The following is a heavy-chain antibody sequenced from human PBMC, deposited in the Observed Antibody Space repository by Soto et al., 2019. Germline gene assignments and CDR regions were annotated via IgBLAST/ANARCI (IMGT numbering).Heavy chain of an antibody. V-gene: IGHV3-73*02. CDR3: SRKVDGAAYRPSHGYGIDL. CDR2: IRSKANTYST. D-gene: IGHD2-21*01. J-gene: IGHJ6*02. CDR1: GFNFNDSA. Sequence: EVQLVESGGGLVQPGGSLKVSCEASGFNFNDSAIHWVRQASGKGLEWVGRIRSKANTYSTTYAASGKGRFIISRDDSKSSAYPQMNGLKTDDTPVYYFSRKVDGAAYRPSHGYGIDLWGHGTTVTVSS.